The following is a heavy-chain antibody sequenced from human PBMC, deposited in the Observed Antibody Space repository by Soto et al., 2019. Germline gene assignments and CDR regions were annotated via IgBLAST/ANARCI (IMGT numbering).Heavy chain of an antibody. Sequence: ASVKVSCKASGYTFTSYGISWVRQAPGQGLEWMGWISAYNGNTNYAQKLQGRVTMTTDTSTSTAYMELRSLRSDDTAVYYCARDARGSGWLYFDYWGQGTLVTVSS. J-gene: IGHJ4*02. CDR3: ARDARGSGWLYFDY. CDR1: GYTFTSYG. V-gene: IGHV1-18*01. CDR2: ISAYNGNT. D-gene: IGHD6-19*01.